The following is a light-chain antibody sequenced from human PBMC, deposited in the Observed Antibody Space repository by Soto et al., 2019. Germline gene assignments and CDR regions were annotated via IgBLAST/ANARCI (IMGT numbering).Light chain of an antibody. CDR2: DVS. V-gene: IGLV2-14*01. J-gene: IGLJ1*01. CDR3: SSYTSSSTRV. CDR1: SSDVGGYNY. Sequence: QSVLTQPAPVSGSPGQSITISCTGTSSDVGGYNYVSWYQQHPGKAPKLMIYDVSNRPSGFSNRFSGSKSGNTASLTISGLQAEDEADYYCSSYTSSSTRVFGTGTKVTVL.